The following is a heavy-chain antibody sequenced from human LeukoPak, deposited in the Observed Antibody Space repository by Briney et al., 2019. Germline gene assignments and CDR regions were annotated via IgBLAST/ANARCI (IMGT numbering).Heavy chain of an antibody. D-gene: IGHD2-2*01. CDR1: GLTFSNAW. CDR2: IKSKTDGGTT. Sequence: GGSLRLSCAASGLTFSNAWMSWVRQAPGKGLEWVGRIKSKTDGGTTDYAAPVKGRFTISRDDSKNTLHLQMNSLKTEDTAVYYCTTLVVPAAMGVDYWGQGTLVTVSS. J-gene: IGHJ4*02. V-gene: IGHV3-15*01. CDR3: TTLVVPAAMGVDY.